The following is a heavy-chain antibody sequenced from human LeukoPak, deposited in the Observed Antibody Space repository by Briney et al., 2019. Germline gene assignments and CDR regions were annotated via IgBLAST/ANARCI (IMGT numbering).Heavy chain of an antibody. CDR1: GGSVSSSTHY. CDR3: VGNIVARFRPFDF. Sequence: PSETLSLICTVSGGSVSSSTHYWGWVRQSPGRGLEWIGSIFYSSTYYTPSLKSRVSISVATSRNQFSLRLASVTAADTAVYYCVGNIVARFRPFDFWGQGTLVTVSS. J-gene: IGHJ4*02. V-gene: IGHV4-39*01. CDR2: IFYSST. D-gene: IGHD3-22*01.